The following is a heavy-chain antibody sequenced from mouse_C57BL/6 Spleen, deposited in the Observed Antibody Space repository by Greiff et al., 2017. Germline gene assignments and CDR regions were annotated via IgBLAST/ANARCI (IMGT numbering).Heavy chain of an antibody. CDR3: ASRYYGSSHWYFDV. CDR1: GYTFTSYW. J-gene: IGHJ1*03. CDR2: IHPNSGST. D-gene: IGHD1-1*01. V-gene: IGHV1-64*01. Sequence: VQLQQPGAELVKPGASVKLSCKASGYTFTSYWMHWVKQRPGQGLEWIGMIHPNSGSTNYNEKFKSKGTLTVDKSSSTAYMQLSSLTSEDSAVYYCASRYYGSSHWYFDVWGTGTTVTVSS.